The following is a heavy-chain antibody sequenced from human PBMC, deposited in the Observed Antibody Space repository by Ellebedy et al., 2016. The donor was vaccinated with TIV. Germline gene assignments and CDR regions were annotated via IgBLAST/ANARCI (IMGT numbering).Heavy chain of an antibody. CDR1: GFGFSSYG. CDR2: IWYDVSNT. J-gene: IGHJ6*02. D-gene: IGHD2-21*02. CDR3: ARDWLVTAPHGMDV. Sequence: GGSLRLSCAASGFGFSSYGMHWVRQAQGKGLEWVAVIWYDVSNTDYVDSVKGRFTISRDNSRNTLYLQMNSLRVEDTAVYYCARDWLVTAPHGMDVWGQGTTVTVSS. V-gene: IGHV3-33*01.